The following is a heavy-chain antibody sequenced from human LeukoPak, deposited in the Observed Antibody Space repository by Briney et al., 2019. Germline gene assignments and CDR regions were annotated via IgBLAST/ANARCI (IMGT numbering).Heavy chain of an antibody. V-gene: IGHV3-30*02. J-gene: IGHJ4*02. CDR2: VRYDGSNE. CDR1: GVVLSDYG. Sequence: PGGALRLSCAPSGVVLSDYGMHGGSHAPRRGVGCVAFVRYDGSNEYYAYSMKGRFTISRGNTKNTLYLRMNKLRAEDTAVYSCAREAGGGYDSAGPKYWGLGTLVTVSS. CDR3: AREAGGGYDSAGPKY. D-gene: IGHD5-12*01.